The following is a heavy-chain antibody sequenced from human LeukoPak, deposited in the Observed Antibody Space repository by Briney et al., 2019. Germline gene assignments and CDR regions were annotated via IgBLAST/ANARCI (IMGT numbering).Heavy chain of an antibody. J-gene: IGHJ4*02. CDR3: AREVVYCSSTSCSGDY. CDR2: INPNSGGT. V-gene: IGHV1-2*02. Sequence: GASVKVSCKSSGSTFTGYYMHWVRQAPGQGLEWKEWINPNSGGTNYAQKFQGRVTMTRDTSISTAYMELSRLRSDDTAVYYCAREVVYCSSTSCSGDYWGQGTLVTVSS. D-gene: IGHD2-2*01. CDR1: GSTFTGYY.